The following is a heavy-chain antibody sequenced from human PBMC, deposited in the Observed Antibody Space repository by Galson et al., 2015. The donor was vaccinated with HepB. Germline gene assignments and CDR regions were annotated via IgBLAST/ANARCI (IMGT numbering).Heavy chain of an antibody. CDR2: ISSGSRTI. J-gene: IGHJ3*02. CDR3: ASTSSNWAVLALDI. V-gene: IGHV3-48*02. Sequence: SLRLSCAASGITFSSYSMNWVRQAPGKGLEWVSYISSGSRTIYYADSVKGRFTISRDNAKNSLYLQMNSLRDEDTAVYYCASTSSNWAVLALDIWGQGTMVTVSS. CDR1: GITFSSYS. D-gene: IGHD6-13*01.